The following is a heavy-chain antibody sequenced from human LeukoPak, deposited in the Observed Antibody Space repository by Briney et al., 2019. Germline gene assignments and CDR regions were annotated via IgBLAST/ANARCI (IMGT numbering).Heavy chain of an antibody. D-gene: IGHD6-19*01. V-gene: IGHV1-69*05. J-gene: IGHJ4*02. Sequence: ASVKVSCKASGGTFSSYAISWVRQAPGQGLEWMGGIIPIFGTANYAQKFQGRVTITTDESTSTAYMELSSLRSEDTAVYYCARDITVAGNRFDYWGQGTLSPSPQ. CDR3: ARDITVAGNRFDY. CDR1: GGTFSSYA. CDR2: IIPIFGTA.